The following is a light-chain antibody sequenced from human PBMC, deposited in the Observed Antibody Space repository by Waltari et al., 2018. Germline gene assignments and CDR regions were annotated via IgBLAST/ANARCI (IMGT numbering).Light chain of an antibody. CDR2: GTG. CDR3: QSYDTSLSVV. Sequence: QSVLTQPPSVSGAPGQRVSISCTGSGSNLGAGYDVHWYQQHPGKAPNLLIYGTGTRPPGGPDRFFGSHSGTSASLAITALQAEDEAEYYCQSYDTSLSVVFGGGTKLTVL. J-gene: IGLJ2*01. CDR1: GSNLGAGYD. V-gene: IGLV1-40*01.